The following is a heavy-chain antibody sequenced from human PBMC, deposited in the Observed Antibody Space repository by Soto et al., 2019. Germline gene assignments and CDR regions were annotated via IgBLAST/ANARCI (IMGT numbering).Heavy chain of an antibody. CDR3: ARGISLIEVLQRGAPDIYYFDT. J-gene: IGHJ4*02. D-gene: IGHD3-22*01. CDR1: GGSFSGHY. CDR2: INHSGSS. V-gene: IGHV4-34*01. Sequence: NPSETLSLTCAVYGGSFSGHYWSWIRQPPGKGLEWIGEINHSGSSNYNPSLKSRVTISVDTSKNQFSLKLTSVTAADTAVYYCARGISLIEVLQRGAPDIYYFDTWGQGTLVTVSS.